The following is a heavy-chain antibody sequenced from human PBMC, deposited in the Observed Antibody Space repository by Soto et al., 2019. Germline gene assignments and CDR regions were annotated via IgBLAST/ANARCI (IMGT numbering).Heavy chain of an antibody. D-gene: IGHD3-10*01. Sequence: SETLSLTCAVYGGSFSGYYWSWIRQPPGKGLEWIGEINHSGSTNYNPSLKSRVTISVDTSKNQFSLKLSSVTAADTAVYYCARVLGVADYYGSGSHHWFDPWGQGTLVTVSS. CDR3: ARVLGVADYYGSGSHHWFDP. V-gene: IGHV4-34*01. J-gene: IGHJ5*02. CDR2: INHSGST. CDR1: GGSFSGYY.